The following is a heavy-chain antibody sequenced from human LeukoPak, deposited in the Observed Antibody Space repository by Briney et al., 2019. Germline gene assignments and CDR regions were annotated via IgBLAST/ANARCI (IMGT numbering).Heavy chain of an antibody. V-gene: IGHV3-30-3*01. Sequence: GGSLRLSCAASGFAFSSYAMHWVRQAPGKGLEWVAVISYDGSNKYYADSVKGRFTISRDNSKNTLYLQMNSLRAEDTAVYYCASSPASITIFGVVPYYMDVWGKGTTVTVSS. CDR1: GFAFSSYA. CDR2: ISYDGSNK. D-gene: IGHD3-3*01. J-gene: IGHJ6*03. CDR3: ASSPASITIFGVVPYYMDV.